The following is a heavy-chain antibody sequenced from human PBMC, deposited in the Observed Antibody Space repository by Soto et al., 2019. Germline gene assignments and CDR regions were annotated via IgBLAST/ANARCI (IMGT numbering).Heavy chain of an antibody. CDR1: GFTFDDYA. CDR3: AKVGPGIFGVVPYYFDY. D-gene: IGHD3-3*01. V-gene: IGHV3-9*01. J-gene: IGHJ4*02. CDR2: ISWNSGSI. Sequence: GGSLRLSCAASGFTFDDYAMHWVRQAPGKGLEWVSGISWNSGSIGYADSVKGRFTISRDNAKNSLYLQMNSLRAEDTALYYCAKVGPGIFGVVPYYFDYWGQGTLVTVSS.